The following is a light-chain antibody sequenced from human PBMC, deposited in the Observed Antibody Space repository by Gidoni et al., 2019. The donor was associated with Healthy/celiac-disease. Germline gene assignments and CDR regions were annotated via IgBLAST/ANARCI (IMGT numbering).Light chain of an antibody. V-gene: IGKV1-8*01. CDR3: QQYYSYPHT. CDR2: AAS. CDR1: QGISSY. Sequence: AIRITQSPSSLSASTGDRVTITCRASQGISSYVAWYQQKPGKAPKLLIYAASTLQSGVPSRFSGSGSGTDFTLTISCLQSEDFATYYCQQYYSYPHTFGGXTKVEIK. J-gene: IGKJ4*01.